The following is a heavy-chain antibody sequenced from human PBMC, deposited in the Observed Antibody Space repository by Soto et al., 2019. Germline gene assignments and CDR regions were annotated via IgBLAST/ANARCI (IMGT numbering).Heavy chain of an antibody. D-gene: IGHD2-15*01. CDR2: ISSSSSTI. CDR3: AKAESVVVKTSCGLDPSDI. CDR1: GFTFSSYS. V-gene: IGHV3-48*01. Sequence: GGSLRLSCAASGFTFSSYSMNWVRQALGKGLEWVSYISSSSSTIYYADSVKGRFTISRDNAKNSLYLQMNSLRAEDTAVYYCAKAESVVVKTSCGLDPSDIWGQQTMVTVAS. J-gene: IGHJ3*02.